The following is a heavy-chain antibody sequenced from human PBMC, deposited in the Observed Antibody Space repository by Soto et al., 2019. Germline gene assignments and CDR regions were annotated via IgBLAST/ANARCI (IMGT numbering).Heavy chain of an antibody. D-gene: IGHD6-19*01. CDR1: GFTFSSYA. CDR2: ISGSGGST. V-gene: IGHV3-23*01. Sequence: GGSLRLSCAASGFTFSSYAMSWVRQDPGKGQEWVSAISGSGGSTYYADSVKGRFTISRDNSKNTLYLQMNSLRAEDTAVYYCAKVVAGKVYYYYYGMDVWGQGTTVTVSS. J-gene: IGHJ6*02. CDR3: AKVVAGKVYYYYYGMDV.